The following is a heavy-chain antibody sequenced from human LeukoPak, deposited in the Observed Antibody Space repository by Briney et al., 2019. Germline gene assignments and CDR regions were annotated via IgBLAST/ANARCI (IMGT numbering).Heavy chain of an antibody. J-gene: IGHJ4*02. D-gene: IGHD2-21*02. Sequence: GASVKVSCKASGYTFTGYYMHWVRQAPGQGLEWMGWINPNSGGTNYAQEFQGRVTMTRDTSISTAYMELSRLRSDDTAVYYCARVSKVVTAIAFDYWGQGTLVTVSS. CDR1: GYTFTGYY. V-gene: IGHV1-2*02. CDR2: INPNSGGT. CDR3: ARVSKVVTAIAFDY.